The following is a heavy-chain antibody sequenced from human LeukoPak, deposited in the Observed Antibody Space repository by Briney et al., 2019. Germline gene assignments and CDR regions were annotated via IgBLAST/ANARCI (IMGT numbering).Heavy chain of an antibody. D-gene: IGHD4-17*01. CDR2: TNHSGST. J-gene: IGHJ6*02. CDR1: GGSFSGYY. V-gene: IGHV4-34*01. Sequence: SETLSLTCAVYGGSFSGYYWSWIRQPPGKGLEWIGETNHSGSTNYNPSLKSRVTISVDTSKNQFSLKLSSVTAADTAVYYCARGFYTYGDYYADYYYGMDVWGQGTTVTVSS. CDR3: ARGFYTYGDYYADYYYGMDV.